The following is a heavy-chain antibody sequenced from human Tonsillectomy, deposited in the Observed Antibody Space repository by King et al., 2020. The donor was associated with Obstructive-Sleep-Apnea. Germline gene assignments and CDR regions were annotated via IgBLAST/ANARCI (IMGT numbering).Heavy chain of an antibody. Sequence: QLVQSGAEVRKPGASVKVSCKTSGYTFTEYSLHWVRQAPGQGLDWIGWISPHNGATFYAQKFQGSVTMTSDTSINTAYVALSTLTSDDTAVYYCARGPPPGIYYRGFDSWGHGTLVTVSS. CDR1: GYTFTEYS. V-gene: IGHV1-2*04. CDR3: ARGPPPGIYYRGFDS. CDR2: ISPHNGAT. D-gene: IGHD1-26*01. J-gene: IGHJ5*01.